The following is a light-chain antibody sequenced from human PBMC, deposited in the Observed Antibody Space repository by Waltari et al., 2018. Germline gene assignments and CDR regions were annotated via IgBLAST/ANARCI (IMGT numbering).Light chain of an antibody. CDR2: AAS. CDR3: QHRGNWL. CDR1: QAISSW. V-gene: IGKV1-12*01. Sequence: IQMTHSPSSASASVGDRVTITCRASQAISSWLSWYQHKPGKDPKLLIYAASSLQSGVPSRFSGSGFGTDFTLTISSLQPEDFAVYYCQHRGNWLFGPGTKVDIK. J-gene: IGKJ3*01.